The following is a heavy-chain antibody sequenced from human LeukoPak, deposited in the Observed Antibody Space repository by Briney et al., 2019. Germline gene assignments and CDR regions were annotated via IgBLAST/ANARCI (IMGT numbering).Heavy chain of an antibody. V-gene: IGHV1-2*02. CDR2: IHPNSGGT. CDR1: GYIFTDYY. J-gene: IGHJ4*02. Sequence: ASVKVSCKTSGYIFTDYYIHWVRQAPGQGLEWVGWIHPNSGGTKYAQSFQGRVTMTRDTSISTAYMEVSRLRSDDTAVYYCGGEGRGPQTDYWGQGALVTVSS. D-gene: IGHD3-10*01. CDR3: GGEGRGPQTDY.